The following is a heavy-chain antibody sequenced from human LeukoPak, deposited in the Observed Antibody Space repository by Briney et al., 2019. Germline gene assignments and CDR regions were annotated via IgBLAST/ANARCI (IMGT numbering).Heavy chain of an antibody. J-gene: IGHJ5*02. CDR2: MNPNSGNT. D-gene: IGHD3-10*01. CDR1: GYTFTSYD. V-gene: IGHV1-8*01. CDR3: ARADYYGSGSYYNWFDP. Sequence: ASVKVSCKASGYTFTSYDINWVRQATGQGLEWMGWMNPNSGNTGYAQKFQGRVTMTRNTSISTAYMELSSLRSEDTAVYYCARADYYGSGSYYNWFDPWGQGTLVTVSS.